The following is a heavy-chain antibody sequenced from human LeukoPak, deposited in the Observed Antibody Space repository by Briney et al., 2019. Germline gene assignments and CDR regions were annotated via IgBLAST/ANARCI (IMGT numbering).Heavy chain of an antibody. CDR3: AKSNCSSTSCFYYYYGMDV. D-gene: IGHD2-2*01. V-gene: IGHV3-23*01. J-gene: IGHJ6*02. Sequence: PGGSLRLSCAASGFTFSSYAMSWVRQAPGKGLEWVSAISGSGGSTYYVDSVKGRFTISRDNSKNTLYLQMNSLRAEDTAVYYCAKSNCSSTSCFYYYYGMDVWGQGTTVTVSS. CDR1: GFTFSSYA. CDR2: ISGSGGST.